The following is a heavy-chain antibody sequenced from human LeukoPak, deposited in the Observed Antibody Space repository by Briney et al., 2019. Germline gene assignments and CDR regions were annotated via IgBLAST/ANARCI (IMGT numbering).Heavy chain of an antibody. CDR3: ARGLRIYCSGGSCYSHYYYYGMDV. CDR1: GGSFSGYY. CDR2: INHGGST. Sequence: SETLSLTCAVYGGSFSGYYWSWIRQPPGKGLEWIGEINHGGSTNYNPSLKSRVTISVDTSKNQFSLKLSSVTAADTAVYYCARGLRIYCSGGSCYSHYYYYGMDVWGQGTTVTVSS. D-gene: IGHD2-15*01. V-gene: IGHV4-34*01. J-gene: IGHJ6*02.